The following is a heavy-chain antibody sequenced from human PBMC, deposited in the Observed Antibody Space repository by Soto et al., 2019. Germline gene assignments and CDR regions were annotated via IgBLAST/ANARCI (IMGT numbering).Heavy chain of an antibody. CDR3: ARSSGFYDH. V-gene: IGHV1-18*01. D-gene: IGHD3-22*01. CDR1: GYTFSSYR. J-gene: IGHJ5*02. Sequence: QVQLVQSGAEVKKPGASVKVSCKASGYTFSSYRISWVRQAPGQGLEWMGRISGYDGNTQYAPDLXXRXTXXIDASASTAYMEVRSLTSDDTAVYYCARSSGFYDHWGQGTLVTVSS. CDR2: ISGYDGNT.